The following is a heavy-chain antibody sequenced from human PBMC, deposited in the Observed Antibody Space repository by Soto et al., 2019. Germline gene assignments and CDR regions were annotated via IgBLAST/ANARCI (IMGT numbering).Heavy chain of an antibody. CDR2: ISSSSSYI. J-gene: IGHJ4*02. Sequence: EVQLVESGGGLVKPGGSLNLSCAASGFTSSSNTINGSARPPGKGLEWVSSISSSSSYIYYADSVKGRFTISRDNAKNSLYLQMNSLRAEDTAVYYCARRQMSFDYWGQGTLVTVSS. CDR3: ARRQMSFDY. CDR1: GFTSSSNT. V-gene: IGHV3-21*01.